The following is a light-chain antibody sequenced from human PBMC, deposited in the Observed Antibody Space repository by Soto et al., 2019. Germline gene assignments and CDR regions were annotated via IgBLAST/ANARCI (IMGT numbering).Light chain of an antibody. CDR2: GAS. CDR1: QSVSNNF. J-gene: IGKJ1*01. V-gene: IGKV3-20*01. Sequence: EIALTQSPGTLSLSPGEIATLSCRASQSVSNNFLAWYQHRPDQTPRLLVYGASNRATGIPDRCSGGGAATDFTLTISRLAPEDFALYYCQQYGSSPTFGQGTKVDI. CDR3: QQYGSSPT.